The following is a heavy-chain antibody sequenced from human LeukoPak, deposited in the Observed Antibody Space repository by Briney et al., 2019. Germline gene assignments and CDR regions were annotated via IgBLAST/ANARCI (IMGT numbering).Heavy chain of an antibody. CDR1: GFIFSNYW. J-gene: IGHJ4*02. V-gene: IGHV3-7*03. CDR2: IKQDGTEK. CDR3: AKSVAGTGYAPTGFDY. D-gene: IGHD6-19*01. Sequence: GGSLRLSCAGSGFIFSNYWMTWVRQAPGKGLEWVANIKQDGTEKNYADSVKGRFTISRDNAKNSLFLQMNSLRAEDTAVYYCAKSVAGTGYAPTGFDYWGQGTLVTVSS.